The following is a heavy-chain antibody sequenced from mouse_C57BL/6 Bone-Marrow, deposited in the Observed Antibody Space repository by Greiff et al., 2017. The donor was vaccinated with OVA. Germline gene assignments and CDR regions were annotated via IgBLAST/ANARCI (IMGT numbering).Heavy chain of an antibody. D-gene: IGHD1-1*01. CDR1: GYTFTDYY. Sequence: VQLKESGAELVRPGASVKLSCKASGYTFTDYYINWVKQRPGQGLEWIARIYPGSGNTYYNEKFKGKATLTAEKSSSTAYMQLSSLTSEDSAVYFCASPHYYGSSSFAYWGQGTLVTVSA. CDR3: ASPHYYGSSSFAY. J-gene: IGHJ3*01. CDR2: IYPGSGNT. V-gene: IGHV1-76*01.